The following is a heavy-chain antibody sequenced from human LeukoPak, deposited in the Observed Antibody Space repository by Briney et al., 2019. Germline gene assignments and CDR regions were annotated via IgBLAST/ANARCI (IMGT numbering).Heavy chain of an antibody. D-gene: IGHD4-23*01. CDR1: GYSFTTYW. J-gene: IGHJ4*02. CDR3: ARLTYGSIDY. CDR2: IYPGDSDT. V-gene: IGHV5-51*01. Sequence: GESLKISCKGSGYSFTTYWIAWVRQMPGKGLEWMGTIYPGDSDTRYSPSFQGQVTISADKSFTTAYLQWSSLKASDTAVYYCARLTYGSIDYWGQGILVTVSS.